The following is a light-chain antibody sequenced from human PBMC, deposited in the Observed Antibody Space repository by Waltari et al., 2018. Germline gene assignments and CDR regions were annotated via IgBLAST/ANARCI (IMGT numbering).Light chain of an antibody. Sequence: IQMTQSPSSLSASVGDRVTINCQASQDISNYLNWYQQKPGKAPKPLIYAASNLETGVPPRFIGSGSGTDVTFTISSLQPEDIATYYCQQYDNLPVTFGPGTKVDIK. CDR1: QDISNY. J-gene: IGKJ3*01. CDR2: AAS. CDR3: QQYDNLPVT. V-gene: IGKV1-33*01.